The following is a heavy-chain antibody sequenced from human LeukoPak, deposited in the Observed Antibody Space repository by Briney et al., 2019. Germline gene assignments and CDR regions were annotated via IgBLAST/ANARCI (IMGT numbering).Heavy chain of an antibody. CDR2: IYYSGST. CDR1: GGSISSHY. CDR3: ARDSVGYCTSSSCSNRYFDY. Sequence: SETLSLTCTVSGGSISSHYWSWIRQPPGKGLEWIGSIYYSGSTSYNPSLESRVTISVDTSKNQFSLRLFSVTAADTAVYYCARDSVGYCTSSSCSNRYFDYWGQGTLVTVSS. V-gene: IGHV4-59*11. J-gene: IGHJ4*02. D-gene: IGHD2-15*01.